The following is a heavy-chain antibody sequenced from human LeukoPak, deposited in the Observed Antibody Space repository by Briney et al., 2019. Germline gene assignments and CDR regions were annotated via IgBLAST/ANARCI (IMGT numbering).Heavy chain of an antibody. CDR1: GGSFSGYY. V-gene: IGHV4-34*01. CDR3: GRLSHNDFWSGSYYYGMDV. Sequence: SETLSLTCAVYGGSFSGYYWSWIRQPPGKGLEWIGEINHSGSTNYNPSLKSRVTISVDPSKSPFSLTLSSVTGADTAVYYCGRLSHNDFWSGSYYYGMDVWGQGTTVTVSS. CDR2: INHSGST. J-gene: IGHJ6*02. D-gene: IGHD3-3*01.